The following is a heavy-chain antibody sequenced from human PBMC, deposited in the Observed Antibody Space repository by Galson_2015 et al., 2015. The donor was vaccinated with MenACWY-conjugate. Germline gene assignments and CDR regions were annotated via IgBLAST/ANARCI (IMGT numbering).Heavy chain of an antibody. J-gene: IGHJ3*02. CDR2: IRSKAYGGTT. CDR3: TRDQPYYYDSSGYQDAFEI. V-gene: IGHV3-49*03. CDR1: GFTFGAYA. Sequence: RLSCAASGFTFGAYAMSWFRQAPGEGLEWVGFIRSKAYGGTTEYAASVKGRFTISRDDSKSIAYLQMNSLKTEDTAVYYCTRDQPYYYDSSGYQDAFEIWGQGTMVTVSS. D-gene: IGHD3-22*01.